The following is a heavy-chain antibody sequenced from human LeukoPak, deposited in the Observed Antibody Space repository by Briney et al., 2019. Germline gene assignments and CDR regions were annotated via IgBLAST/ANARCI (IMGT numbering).Heavy chain of an antibody. V-gene: IGHV4-4*09. Sequence: SSETLSLTCTVSGGSISSYYWSWIRQPPGKGLEWIGYIYTSGSTNYNPSLKSRVTISVDTSKNQFSLKLSSVTAADTAVYYCARSLKTYYYDSDAFDIWGQGTMVTVSS. CDR2: IYTSGST. D-gene: IGHD3-22*01. CDR1: GGSISSYY. J-gene: IGHJ3*02. CDR3: ARSLKTYYYDSDAFDI.